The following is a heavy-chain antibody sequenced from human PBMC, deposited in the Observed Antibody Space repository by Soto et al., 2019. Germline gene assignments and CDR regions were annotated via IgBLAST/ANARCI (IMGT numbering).Heavy chain of an antibody. CDR2: ISYDGSNK. Sequence: PGGSLRLSCAASGFTFSSYAMHWVRQAPGKGLEWVAVISYDGSNKYYADSVKGRFTISRDNSKNTLYLQMNSLRAEDTAVYYCARSWGEATASPNWFDPWGQGTLVTVSS. V-gene: IGHV3-30-3*01. CDR1: GFTFSSYA. D-gene: IGHD7-27*01. J-gene: IGHJ5*02. CDR3: ARSWGEATASPNWFDP.